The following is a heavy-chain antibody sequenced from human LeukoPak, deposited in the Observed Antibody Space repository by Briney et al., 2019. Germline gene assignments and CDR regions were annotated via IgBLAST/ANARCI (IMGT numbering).Heavy chain of an antibody. CDR2: IIPILGIA. Sequence: ASVKVSCKASGGTFSSYAIIWVRQAPGQGLEWMGRIIPILGIANYAQKFQGRVTITADKSTSTAYMDLSSLRSEDTAVYYCARAMTTVTRFNWFDPWGQGTLVTVSS. D-gene: IGHD4-17*01. V-gene: IGHV1-69*04. J-gene: IGHJ5*02. CDR1: GGTFSSYA. CDR3: ARAMTTVTRFNWFDP.